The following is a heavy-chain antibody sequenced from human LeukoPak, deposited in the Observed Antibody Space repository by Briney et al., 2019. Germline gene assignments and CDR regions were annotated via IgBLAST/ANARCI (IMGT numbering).Heavy chain of an antibody. V-gene: IGHV3-23*01. CDR3: AKDTFPIAVAGKVFDY. D-gene: IGHD6-19*01. CDR1: GFTFSSYA. J-gene: IGHJ4*02. CDR2: ISGSGGST. Sequence: PGGSLRLSCAASGFTFSSYAMSWVRQAPGKGLEWVSAISGSGGSTYYADSVKGRFTISRDNSKSTLYLQMNSLRAEDTAVYYCAKDTFPIAVAGKVFDYWGQGTLVTVSS.